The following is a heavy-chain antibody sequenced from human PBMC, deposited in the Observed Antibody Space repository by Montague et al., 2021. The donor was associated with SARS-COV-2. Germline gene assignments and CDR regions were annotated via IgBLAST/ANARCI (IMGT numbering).Heavy chain of an antibody. V-gene: IGHV4-59*01. CDR3: AGDRGRFWHFDL. Sequence: SETLSLTCTVSGGSISSYYWNWIRQSPGKGLEWIGYIYYSWSTKYNPSLSIRVTISIDTSKSQTYLRPNSVTAAATAVYYCAGDRGRFWHFDLWGRGTLVTVSS. CDR2: IYYSWST. J-gene: IGHJ2*01. CDR1: GGSISSYY. D-gene: IGHD5-12*01.